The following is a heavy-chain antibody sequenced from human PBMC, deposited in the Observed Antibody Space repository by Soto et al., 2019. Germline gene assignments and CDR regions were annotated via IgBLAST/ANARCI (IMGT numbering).Heavy chain of an antibody. D-gene: IGHD1-1*01. CDR3: AIRYGRAFDY. CDR2: IYYSGST. CDR1: GGSISSYY. J-gene: IGHJ4*02. V-gene: IGHV4-59*08. Sequence: QVQLQESGPGLVKPSETLSLTCTVSGGSISSYYWSWIRQPPGKGLEWIGYIYYSGSTNYNPSLKSRVTISVDTSKNQFSLKLSSVTAADTAVYYCAIRYGRAFDYWGQGTLVTVSS.